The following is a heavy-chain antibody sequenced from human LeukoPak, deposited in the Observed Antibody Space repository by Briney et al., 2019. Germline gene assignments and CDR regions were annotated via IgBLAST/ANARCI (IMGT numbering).Heavy chain of an antibody. V-gene: IGHV1-8*01. Sequence: ASVKVSCKASGYTFTSSDINWVRQAAGQGLEWMGWMNPNSGNTGYAQKFQGRVTITRNTSISTAYMELSSLRSEDTAVYYCARVPHMVRGVSNWFDPWGQGTLVTVSS. CDR1: GYTFTSSD. J-gene: IGHJ5*02. CDR3: ARVPHMVRGVSNWFDP. D-gene: IGHD3-10*01. CDR2: MNPNSGNT.